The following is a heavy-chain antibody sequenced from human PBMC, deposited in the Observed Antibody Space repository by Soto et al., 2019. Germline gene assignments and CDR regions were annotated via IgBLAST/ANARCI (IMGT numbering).Heavy chain of an antibody. Sequence: GESLKISCKGSGYSFTSYWIGWVRQMPGKGLEWMGIIYPGDSDTRYSPSLQGQVTISADKSISTAYLQWSSLKASDAAMYYCARHTVAGRYNYSSYYGMDVWGQGTTVTVSS. V-gene: IGHV5-51*01. J-gene: IGHJ6*02. D-gene: IGHD6-19*01. CDR2: IYPGDSDT. CDR3: ARHTVAGRYNYSSYYGMDV. CDR1: GYSFTSYW.